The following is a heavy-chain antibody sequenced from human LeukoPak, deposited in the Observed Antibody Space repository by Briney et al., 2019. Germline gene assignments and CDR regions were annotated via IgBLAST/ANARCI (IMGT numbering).Heavy chain of an antibody. V-gene: IGHV3-66*02. Sequence: GGSLRLSCAASGFTVSSNYMSWVRQAPGKGLEWVSVIYSGGSTYYADSLKGRFTISRDNSKNTLYLQMNSLRAEDTAVYYCAKDRSSYRNHNYFDYWGQGTLVTVSS. CDR2: IYSGGST. D-gene: IGHD1-14*01. CDR3: AKDRSSYRNHNYFDY. J-gene: IGHJ4*02. CDR1: GFTVSSNY.